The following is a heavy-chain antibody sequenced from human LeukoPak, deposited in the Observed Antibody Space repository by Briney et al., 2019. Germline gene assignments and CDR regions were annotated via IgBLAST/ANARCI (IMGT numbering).Heavy chain of an antibody. V-gene: IGHV4-59*01. D-gene: IGHD3-22*01. CDR1: GGSLSSYY. Sequence: SETLSLTCTVFGGSLSSYYWSWIRQPPGKGLEWIGYIYYSGSTNYNPSLKSRVTISVETSKNQFSLKLSSVAAADTAVYYCAREWGYDSSGYFDYWGQGTLVTVSS. J-gene: IGHJ4*02. CDR3: AREWGYDSSGYFDY. CDR2: IYYSGST.